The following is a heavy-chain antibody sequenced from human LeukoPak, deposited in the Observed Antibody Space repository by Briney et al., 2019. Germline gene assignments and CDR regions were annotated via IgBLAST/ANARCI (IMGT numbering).Heavy chain of an antibody. CDR1: GFTFSDYY. CDR2: ISSSGSTI. Sequence: GGSLRLSCAASGFTFSDYYMNWIRQAPGKGLEWVSYISSSGSTIYYADSVKGRFTISRDNAKNSLYLQMNSLRAEDTAVYYCARDPRWLRFHYLDYWGQGTLVTVSS. D-gene: IGHD5-24*01. V-gene: IGHV3-11*01. J-gene: IGHJ4*02. CDR3: ARDPRWLRFHYLDY.